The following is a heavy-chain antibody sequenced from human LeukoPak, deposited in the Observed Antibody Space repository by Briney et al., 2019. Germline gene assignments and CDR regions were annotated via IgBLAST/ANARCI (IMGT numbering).Heavy chain of an antibody. CDR2: IYYSGST. Sequence: PSETLSLTCTVSGGSISSSSYYWGWIRQPPGKGLEWIGSIYYSGSTYYNPSLKSRVTISVDTSKNQFSLKLSSVTAADTAVYYCARVAPRGYSFSLRSTNLDYWGQGTLVTVSS. D-gene: IGHD5-18*01. CDR1: GGSISSSSYY. J-gene: IGHJ4*02. CDR3: ARVAPRGYSFSLRSTNLDY. V-gene: IGHV4-39*07.